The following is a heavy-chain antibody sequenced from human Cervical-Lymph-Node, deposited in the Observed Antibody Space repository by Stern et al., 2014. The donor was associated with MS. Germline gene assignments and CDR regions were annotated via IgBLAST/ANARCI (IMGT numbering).Heavy chain of an antibody. V-gene: IGHV3-74*01. J-gene: IGHJ6*02. CDR2: INRDGSRT. CDR1: GFTFSSYW. Sequence: VQLVESGGGLVQPGGSLRLSCAASGFTFSSYWMHWVRQAPGKGLVWVSHINRDGSRTSFADSVKGRFTNSRDNAKNTLYLQMNSLRAEDTAVYYCARDKYYDSSGYSGGMDVWGQGTTVTVS. CDR3: ARDKYYDSSGYSGGMDV. D-gene: IGHD3-22*01.